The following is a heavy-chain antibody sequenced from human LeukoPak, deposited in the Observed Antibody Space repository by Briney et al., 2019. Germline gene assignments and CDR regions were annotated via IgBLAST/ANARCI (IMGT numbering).Heavy chain of an antibody. CDR2: IYPTGST. CDR3: ARERGYCSSASCYGPYRLFDI. CDR1: GGSISNYY. J-gene: IGHJ3*02. D-gene: IGHD2-2*01. Sequence: SETLSLTCTVSGGSISNYYWSWIRQPAGKGLEYIGRIYPTGSTHYNPSLKSRVAMSIDTSKNQFSLKLSSVTAADTAVYYCARERGYCSSASCYGPYRLFDIWGQGTMVTVSS. V-gene: IGHV4-4*07.